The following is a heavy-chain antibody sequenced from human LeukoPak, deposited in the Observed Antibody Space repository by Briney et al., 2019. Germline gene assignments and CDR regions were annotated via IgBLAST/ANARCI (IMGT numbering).Heavy chain of an antibody. J-gene: IGHJ4*02. D-gene: IGHD3-3*01. V-gene: IGHV3-7*01. CDR3: ARGGVWSGYYFDY. CDR2: IKQDGSEE. Sequence: GGSLRLSCAASGFTFSSYWMSWVRQAPGKGLEWVANIKQDGSEEYYVDSVKGRFPISRDNAKNSLYLQMNSLRAEDTAVYYCARGGVWSGYYFDYWGQGTLVTVSS. CDR1: GFTFSSYW.